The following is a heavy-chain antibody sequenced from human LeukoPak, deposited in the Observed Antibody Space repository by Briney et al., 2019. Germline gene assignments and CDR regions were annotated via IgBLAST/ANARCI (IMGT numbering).Heavy chain of an antibody. V-gene: IGHV1-18*01. CDR3: ARDPTLRYFDWSPYYYYYGMDV. J-gene: IGHJ6*02. CDR2: ISAYNGNT. D-gene: IGHD3-9*01. CDR1: GYTFTSYG. Sequence: ASVTVSCKASGYTFTSYGISWVRQAPGQGLEWMGWISAYNGNTNYAQKLQGRVTMTTDTSTSTAYMELRSLRSDDTAVYYCARDPTLRYFDWSPYYYYYGMDVWGQGTLVTVSS.